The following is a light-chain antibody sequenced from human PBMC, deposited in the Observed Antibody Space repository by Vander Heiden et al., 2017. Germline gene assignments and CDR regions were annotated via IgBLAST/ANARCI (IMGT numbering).Light chain of an antibody. CDR2: GAS. V-gene: IGKV3-20*01. CDR1: QSLSRNF. J-gene: IGKJ4*01. CDR3: QQYDKLPLT. Sequence: NVLTQSPCTLSLSPEQIATPSRRASQSLSRNFLAWYQQKPGQSPKLLIYGASSRAAGTPDRFSGSGSGTAFTLTISRLEPEDFAVYFCQQYDKLPLTFGGGTKVDLK.